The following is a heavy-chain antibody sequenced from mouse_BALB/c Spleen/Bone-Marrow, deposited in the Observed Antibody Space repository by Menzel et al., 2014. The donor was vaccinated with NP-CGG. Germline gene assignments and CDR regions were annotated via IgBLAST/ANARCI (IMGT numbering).Heavy chain of an antibody. CDR3: ASYRYAWYFDV. CDR2: IDPANGNT. CDR1: GFNIKDTY. V-gene: IGHV14-3*02. D-gene: IGHD2-14*01. Sequence: VQLKDSGAELVKPGASVKLSCTASGFNIKDTYMHWVKQRPEQGLEWIGRIDPANGNTKYDPKFQGKATITADTSSNTAYLQLSSLTSEDTAVYYCASYRYAWYFDVWGAGTTVTASS. J-gene: IGHJ1*01.